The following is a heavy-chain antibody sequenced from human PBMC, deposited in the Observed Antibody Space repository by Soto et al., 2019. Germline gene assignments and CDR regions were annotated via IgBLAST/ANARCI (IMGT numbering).Heavy chain of an antibody. CDR1: GVTFSSYS. J-gene: IGHJ5*02. Sequence: EVHLVESGGGLVQPGGSLRLSCAASGVTFSSYSMNWVRQAPGKGMEWVSYISSSSSTIYYSDSVKGRFNISSDNAKNSLYLPMTSRRAEDTAVYYCARGVAVAAYAAWGQGTLVTVSS. CDR3: ARGVAVAAYAA. V-gene: IGHV3-48*01. CDR2: ISSSSSTI. D-gene: IGHD6-19*01.